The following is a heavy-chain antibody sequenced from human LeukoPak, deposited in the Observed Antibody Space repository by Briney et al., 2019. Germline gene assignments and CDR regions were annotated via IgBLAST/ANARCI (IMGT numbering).Heavy chain of an antibody. D-gene: IGHD4-17*01. CDR2: IYYSGST. CDR3: ARVHGDYRYYFDY. CDR1: GGSISSSSYY. J-gene: IGHJ4*02. V-gene: IGHV4-39*07. Sequence: SETLSLTCSVSGGSISSSSYYWGWLRQPPGKGLEWIGSIYYSGSTYYNPSLKSRFTISVDTSKNQFSLKLSSVTAADTAVYYCARVHGDYRYYFDYWGQGTLVTVSS.